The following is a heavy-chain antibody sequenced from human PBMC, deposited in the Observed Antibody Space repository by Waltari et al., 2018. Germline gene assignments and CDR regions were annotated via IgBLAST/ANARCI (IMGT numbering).Heavy chain of an antibody. CDR1: GGSISSGSYY. D-gene: IGHD3-16*02. CDR3: ARGYDYVWGSYRYPIPFDY. J-gene: IGHJ4*02. CDR2: IYTSGST. Sequence: QVQLQESGPGLVKPSQTLSLTCTVSGGSISSGSYYWSWIRQPAGKGLEWIGRIYTSGSTNYSLSLKSRVTISVDTAKNQFSLKLGSVTAADTAVYYCARGYDYVWGSYRYPIPFDYWGQGTLVTVSS. V-gene: IGHV4-61*02.